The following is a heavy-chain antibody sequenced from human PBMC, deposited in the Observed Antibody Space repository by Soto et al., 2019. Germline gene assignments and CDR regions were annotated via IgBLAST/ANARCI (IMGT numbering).Heavy chain of an antibody. J-gene: IGHJ6*03. Sequence: SVKVSCKASGGTFSSYAISWVRQAPGQGLEWMGGIIPIFGTANYAQKFQGRVTITADESTSTAYIELSSLRSEDTAVYYCARNVETMVRGVTYYYMDVWGKGTTLTVSS. CDR2: IIPIFGTA. CDR3: ARNVETMVRGVTYYYMDV. V-gene: IGHV1-69*13. D-gene: IGHD3-10*01. CDR1: GGTFSSYA.